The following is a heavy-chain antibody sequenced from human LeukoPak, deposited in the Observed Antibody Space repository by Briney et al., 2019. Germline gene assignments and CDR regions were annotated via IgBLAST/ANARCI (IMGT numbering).Heavy chain of an antibody. V-gene: IGHV3-30*02. J-gene: IGHJ4*02. Sequence: GGSLILSCAASGFTFSSYGMHWVRQAPGKGLEWVAFIRYDGSNKYYADSVKGRFTISRDNSKNTLYLQMNSLRAEDTAVYYCAKDLRATYSLPDYWGQGTLVTVSS. CDR3: AKDLRATYSLPDY. D-gene: IGHD2/OR15-2a*01. CDR2: IRYDGSNK. CDR1: GFTFSSYG.